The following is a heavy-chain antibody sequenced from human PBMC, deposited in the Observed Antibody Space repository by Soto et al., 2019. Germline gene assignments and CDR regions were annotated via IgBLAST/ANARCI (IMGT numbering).Heavy chain of an antibody. CDR1: GYTFTSYG. Sequence: ASVKVSCKASGYTFTSYGISWVRQAPGQGLEWMGWISAYNGNTNYAQKLQGRVTMTTDTSTSTAYMELRSLRSDDTAVYYCARDLSASDSAYRSSCSTVFWGKGTTVTVSS. CDR2: ISAYNGNT. J-gene: IGHJ6*04. CDR3: ARDLSASDSAYRSSCSTVF. D-gene: IGHD3-16*02. V-gene: IGHV1-18*01.